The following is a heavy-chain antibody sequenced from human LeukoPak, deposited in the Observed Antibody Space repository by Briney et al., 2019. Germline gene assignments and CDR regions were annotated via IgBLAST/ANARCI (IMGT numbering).Heavy chain of an antibody. CDR1: GYTFSKYD. D-gene: IGHD2-8*01. CDR2: ISTYNDNP. CDR3: ARLMGPPDY. V-gene: IGHV1-18*01. J-gene: IGHJ4*02. Sequence: EASVKVSCKASGYTFSKYDITWVRQAPGQGHECMGWISTYNDNPNYAQKFQGRVTMTTDTSTCTAYLDLRSLRSDDTAVYFCARLMGPPDYWGQGTRVTVSS.